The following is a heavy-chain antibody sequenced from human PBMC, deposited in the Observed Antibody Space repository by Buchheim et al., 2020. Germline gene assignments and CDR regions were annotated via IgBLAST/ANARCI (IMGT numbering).Heavy chain of an antibody. CDR1: GFAFNTHA. CDR2: IWYDGSEK. CDR3: ARDPPNSGWALDY. V-gene: IGHV3-33*01. J-gene: IGHJ4*02. Sequence: QVQLVESGGGVVHPGESLRLSCAASGFAFNTHAMHWVRQAPGKGLEWVAFIWYDGSEKHYIDSVKGRFSISRDNSKNTLYLEMNSLRGEDTAVYYCARDPPNSGWALDYWGQGTL. D-gene: IGHD6-19*01.